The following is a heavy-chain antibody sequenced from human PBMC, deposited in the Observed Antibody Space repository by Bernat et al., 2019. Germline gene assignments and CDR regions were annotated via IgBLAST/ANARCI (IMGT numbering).Heavy chain of an antibody. Sequence: VQLVESGGGLVQPGGSLTLSGAASGFTFSDYYMSWIRQAPGKGLDWVSYISSSSSYTNYADSVKGRFTISRDNAKNSLYLQMNSLRAEDTAVYYCARGTSTSAPYMDVWGKGTTVTVSS. CDR1: GFTFSDYY. J-gene: IGHJ6*03. CDR2: ISSSSSYT. CDR3: ARGTSTSAPYMDV. V-gene: IGHV3-11*05.